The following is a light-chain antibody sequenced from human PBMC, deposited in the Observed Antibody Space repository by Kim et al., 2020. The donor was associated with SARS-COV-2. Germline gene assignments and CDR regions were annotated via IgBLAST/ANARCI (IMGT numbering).Light chain of an antibody. V-gene: IGLV6-57*03. CDR3: QSYDSSNVWV. CDR2: EDN. CDR1: SASIASNY. Sequence: KTVTSASTRSSASIASNYVQWYQQRPGSAPTTVIYEDNQRPSGVPDRFSGSIDSSSNSASLTISGLKTEDEADYYCQSYDSSNVWVFGGGTKVTVL. J-gene: IGLJ3*02.